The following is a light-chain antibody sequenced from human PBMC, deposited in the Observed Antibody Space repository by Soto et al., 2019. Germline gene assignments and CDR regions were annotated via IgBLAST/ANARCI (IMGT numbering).Light chain of an antibody. V-gene: IGKV3-20*01. CDR3: QQFGSSLIT. Sequence: IVFTQAPGTLNLYPGERVTLSCRASQSIRSSHLAWYQQKPGQAPRLLIYAASSRAAGIPARFSGGGSGTDFTLTISRLEPEDFAVYYCQQFGSSLITFGGGTKVDIK. CDR2: AAS. CDR1: QSIRSSH. J-gene: IGKJ4*01.